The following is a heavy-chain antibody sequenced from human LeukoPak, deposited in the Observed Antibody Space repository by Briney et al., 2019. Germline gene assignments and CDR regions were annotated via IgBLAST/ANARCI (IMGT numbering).Heavy chain of an antibody. D-gene: IGHD1-26*01. CDR3: ARVGYSGSPGDY. CDR2: IRYDGSNK. J-gene: IGHJ4*02. V-gene: IGHV3-30*02. CDR1: GFTFSSYG. Sequence: GGSLRLSCAASGFTFSSYGMHWVRQAPGKGLEWVAFIRYDGSNKYYADSVKGRFTISRDNSKNSLYLQMNSLRAEDTAVYYCARVGYSGSPGDYWGQGPLVTVSS.